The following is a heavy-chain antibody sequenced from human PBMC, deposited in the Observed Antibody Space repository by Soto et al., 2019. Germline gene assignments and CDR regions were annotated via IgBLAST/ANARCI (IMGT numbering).Heavy chain of an antibody. J-gene: IGHJ6*02. D-gene: IGHD2-15*01. V-gene: IGHV1-69*12. CDR3: ARAYIVVVVAAFSSGMDV. CDR1: GGTFSSYA. CDR2: IIPIFGTA. Sequence: QVQLVQSGAEVKKPGSSVKVSCKASGGTFSSYAISWVRQAPGQGLEWMGGIIPIFGTANYAQKFQGRVKITGDESTSTAYMELSSLRSEDTAVYYCARAYIVVVVAAFSSGMDVWGQGTTVTVSS.